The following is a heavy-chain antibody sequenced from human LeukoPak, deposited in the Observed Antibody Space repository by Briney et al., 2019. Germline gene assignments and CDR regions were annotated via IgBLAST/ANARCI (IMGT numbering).Heavy chain of an antibody. CDR3: ARGGWSTRHKSTVVKSSVIDY. CDR2: INPSGGST. Sequence: ASVKVSCKASGYTFTSYYMHWLRQAPGQGLEWMGIINPSGGSTSYAQKFQGRVTMTRDTSTSTVYMELSSLRSEDTAVYYCARGGWSTRHKSTVVKSSVIDYWGQGTLVTVSS. CDR1: GYTFTSYY. V-gene: IGHV1-46*01. J-gene: IGHJ4*02. D-gene: IGHD4-23*01.